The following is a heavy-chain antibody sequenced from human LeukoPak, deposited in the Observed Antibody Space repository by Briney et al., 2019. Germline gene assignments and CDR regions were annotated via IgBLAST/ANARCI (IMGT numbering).Heavy chain of an antibody. CDR1: GSTFSSYD. J-gene: IGHJ4*02. CDR3: AKDLSYDFWSGYAVDY. V-gene: IGHV3-13*01. Sequence: PGGSLRLSCAASGSTFSSYDMHWVRQATGKGLEWVSAIGTAGDTYYPGSVKGRFTISRDNSKNTLYLQMNSLRAEDTAVYYCAKDLSYDFWSGYAVDYWGQGTLVTVSS. D-gene: IGHD3-3*01. CDR2: IGTAGDT.